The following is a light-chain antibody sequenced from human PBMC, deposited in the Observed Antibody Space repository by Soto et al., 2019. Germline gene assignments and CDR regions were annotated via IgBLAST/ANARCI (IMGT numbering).Light chain of an antibody. J-gene: IGKJ4*01. CDR1: QTIGDND. CDR2: GAS. V-gene: IGKV3-20*01. CDR3: QQYGSSPH. Sequence: DIVMTQSPATLSLSPGERGTLSCRASQTIGDNDLAWYQQKPGQAPRLLIYGASSRATGIPDRFSGSGSGTDFTLTISSLEPEDFAVYYCQQYGSSPHFGGGTKVEIK.